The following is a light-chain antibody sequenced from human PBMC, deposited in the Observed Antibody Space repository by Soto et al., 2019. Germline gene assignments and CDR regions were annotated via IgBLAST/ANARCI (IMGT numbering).Light chain of an antibody. Sequence: VLTQSPATLSLSPGDRATLSCRASENVRTFVDWYQQKPGQAPRLLIYGASNRATGIPARFSGSGSGTDFTLTISNLEPEDFAVYYCQQHSHWPPWTFGQGTRVEIQ. CDR1: ENVRTF. CDR2: GAS. J-gene: IGKJ1*01. V-gene: IGKV3-11*01. CDR3: QQHSHWPPWT.